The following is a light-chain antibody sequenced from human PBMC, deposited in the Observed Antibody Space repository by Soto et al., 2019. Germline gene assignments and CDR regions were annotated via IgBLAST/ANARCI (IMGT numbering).Light chain of an antibody. V-gene: IGLV1-47*01. Sequence: QSVLTQPPSASETPGQRVTISCSGSSSNIGSNFVYWYKQVTGTAPTLLIFKNDQRPSGVPDRFSGTKSGTAASLAISGLRPEDEAHYYCAAWDDSLSGRIVFGGGTKLTVL. J-gene: IGLJ2*01. CDR2: KND. CDR1: SSNIGSNF. CDR3: AAWDDSLSGRIV.